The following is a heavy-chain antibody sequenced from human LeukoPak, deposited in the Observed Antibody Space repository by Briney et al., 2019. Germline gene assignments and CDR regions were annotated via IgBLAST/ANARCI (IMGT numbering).Heavy chain of an antibody. CDR3: ARDKVRITIFGVVGYYYYMDV. Sequence: SVKVSCKASGYTFTSYDINWVRQAPGQGLEWMGGIIPIFGTANYAQKFQGRVTITADKSTSTAYMELSSLRSEDTAVYYCARDKVRITIFGVVGYYYYMDVWGKGTTVTVSS. J-gene: IGHJ6*03. D-gene: IGHD3-3*01. CDR2: IIPIFGTA. CDR1: GYTFTSYD. V-gene: IGHV1-69*06.